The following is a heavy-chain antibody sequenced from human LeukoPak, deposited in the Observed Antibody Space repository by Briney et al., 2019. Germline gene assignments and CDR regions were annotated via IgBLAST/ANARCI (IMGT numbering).Heavy chain of an antibody. CDR2: IYYSGST. CDR1: GGSINSYY. V-gene: IGHV4-59*08. CDR3: ARHVQDTTMVTPLYYFDY. D-gene: IGHD5-18*01. Sequence: PSETLSLTCTVSGGSINSYYWSWIRQPLGKGLEWIGYIYYSGSTNYSPSLKSRVTISVDTSKNQFSLKLTSVTAADAAVYYCARHVQDTTMVTPLYYFDYWGQGTLVTVSS. J-gene: IGHJ4*02.